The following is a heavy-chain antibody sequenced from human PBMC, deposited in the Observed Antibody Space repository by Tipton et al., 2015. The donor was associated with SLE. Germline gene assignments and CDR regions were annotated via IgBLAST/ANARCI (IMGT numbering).Heavy chain of an antibody. CDR2: IRSKANSYAT. D-gene: IGHD3-16*02. J-gene: IGHJ4*02. Sequence: SLRLSCAASGFTFSGSAMHWVRQASGKGLEWVGRIRSKANSYATAYAASVKGRFTISRDDSKNTAYLQMNSLKTEDTAVHYCTRHGDYDYIWGSYRYWGQGTLVTVSS. CDR1: GFTFSGSA. V-gene: IGHV3-73*01. CDR3: TRHGDYDYIWGSYRY.